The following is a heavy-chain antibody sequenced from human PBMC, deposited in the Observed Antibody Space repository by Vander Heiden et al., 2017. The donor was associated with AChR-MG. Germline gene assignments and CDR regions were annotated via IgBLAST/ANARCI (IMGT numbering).Heavy chain of an antibody. D-gene: IGHD2-15*01. CDR3: ARSAEEMATRGWTYYFDY. CDR1: GGSISSYY. V-gene: IGHV4-4*07. J-gene: IGHJ4*02. Sequence: QVQLQESGPGLVKPSETLSLTCTVSGGSISSYYWSWIRQPAGKGLEWIWRIYTSGSTNYNPSLKSRVTMSVDTSKNQFSLKLSSVTAADTAVYYCARSAEEMATRGWTYYFDYWGQGTLVTVSS. CDR2: IYTSGST.